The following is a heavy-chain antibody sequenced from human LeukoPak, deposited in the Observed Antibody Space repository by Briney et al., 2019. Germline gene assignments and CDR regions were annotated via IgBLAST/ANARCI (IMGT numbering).Heavy chain of an antibody. D-gene: IGHD3-3*01. V-gene: IGHV1-8*01. CDR2: MNPNSGNT. CDR1: GYTFTSYD. J-gene: IGHJ6*03. CDR3: ARAQPYYDFWSGYYTPYYYYYYMDV. Sequence: ASVKVSCKASGYTFTSYDINWVRQATGQGLEWMGWMNPNSGNTGYAQKFQGRVTMTRNTSIGTAYMELSSLRSEDTAVYYCARAQPYYDFWSGYYTPYYYYYYMDVWGKGTTVTVSS.